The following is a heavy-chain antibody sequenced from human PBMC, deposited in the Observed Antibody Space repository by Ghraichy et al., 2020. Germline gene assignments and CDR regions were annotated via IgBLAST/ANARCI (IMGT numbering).Heavy chain of an antibody. V-gene: IGHV3-30-3*01. J-gene: IGHJ6*02. CDR3: ARDYRDYEGYYSGMDV. D-gene: IGHD4-17*01. CDR1: GFTLRSYA. CDR2: ISYDGSKT. Sequence: GGSLRLSCAASGFTLRSYAMHWVRQAPGKGLEWVGVISYDGSKTYYADSVKGRFTISRDNSKNTPYLQMNSLRAEDTAVYYCARDYRDYEGYYSGMDVWGQGTTVTVSS.